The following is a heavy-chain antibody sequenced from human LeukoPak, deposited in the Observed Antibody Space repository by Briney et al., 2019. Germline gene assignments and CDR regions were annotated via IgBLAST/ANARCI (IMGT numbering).Heavy chain of an antibody. D-gene: IGHD2-15*01. CDR1: GYTFTSYD. J-gene: IGHJ3*02. Sequence: ASVKVSCKASGYTFTSYDINWVRQATGQGLEWMGWMNPNSGNTDYAQKFQGRVTMTRNTSVSTAYMELSSLRSEDTAVYYCARVRYCSGGSCYAFVAFDIWGQGTMVTVSS. CDR2: MNPNSGNT. CDR3: ARVRYCSGGSCYAFVAFDI. V-gene: IGHV1-8*01.